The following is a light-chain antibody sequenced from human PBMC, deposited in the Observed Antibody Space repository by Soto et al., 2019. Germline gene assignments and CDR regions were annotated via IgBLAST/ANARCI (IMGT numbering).Light chain of an antibody. J-gene: IGKJ1*01. V-gene: IGKV3-15*01. Sequence: EIVMTQSPDTLSLSPGERATLSCRASQSVNSNLAWYQQKPGQSPRLLIHGASTRSTGIPARFSGSGSGTEFTLTISSLQSEDFAVYYCQQYQNWPPWTFGQGTKVEI. CDR2: GAS. CDR3: QQYQNWPPWT. CDR1: QSVNSN.